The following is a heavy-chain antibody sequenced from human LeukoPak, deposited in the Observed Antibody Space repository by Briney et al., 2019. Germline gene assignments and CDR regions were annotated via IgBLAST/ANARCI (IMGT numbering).Heavy chain of an antibody. J-gene: IGHJ5*02. CDR2: VSGNNGNT. D-gene: IGHD3-22*01. V-gene: IGHV1-18*01. Sequence: ASVKVSCKASGYTFTSYAMNWVRQAPGQGLEWMGWVSGNNGNTNYAQKFQGRVTMTTDTSTSTGYMELRSLRSDDTAVYYCVRDYYDSSGTNWFDPWGQGTLVTVSS. CDR3: VRDYYDSSGTNWFDP. CDR1: GYTFTSYA.